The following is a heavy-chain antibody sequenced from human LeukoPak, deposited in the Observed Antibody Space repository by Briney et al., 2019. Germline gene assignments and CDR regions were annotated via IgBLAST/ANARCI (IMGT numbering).Heavy chain of an antibody. CDR2: IYTSGST. CDR3: AREGIRVFGIS. D-gene: IGHD3-3*01. Sequence: PSETLSLTCTVSGGSISSGSYYWSWIRQPAGKGLEWIGRIYTSGSTNYNPSLKSRVTISVDTSKNQFSLKLSSVTAADTAVYYCAREGIRVFGISWGQGTLVTVSS. CDR1: GGSISSGSYY. J-gene: IGHJ5*02. V-gene: IGHV4-61*02.